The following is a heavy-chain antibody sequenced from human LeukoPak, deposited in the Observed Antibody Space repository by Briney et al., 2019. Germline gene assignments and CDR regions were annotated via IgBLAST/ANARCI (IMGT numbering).Heavy chain of an antibody. CDR3: ARAGYYSSGWYFH. J-gene: IGHJ4*02. V-gene: IGHV7-4-1*02. CDR1: GYTLTRYA. Sequence: ASVKVSCKASGYTLTRYAVNWVRQAPGQGLEWMGWINIKTGNPTYAQGFTGRFVFSLDTSVSTAYLQISSLKAEDTAVYYCARAGYYSSGWYFHWGQGTLVTVSS. CDR2: INIKTGNP. D-gene: IGHD6-19*01.